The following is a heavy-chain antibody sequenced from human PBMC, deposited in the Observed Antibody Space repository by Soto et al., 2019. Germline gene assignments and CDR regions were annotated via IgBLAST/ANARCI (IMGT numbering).Heavy chain of an antibody. CDR1: GGSISPSY. CDR2: IYYSGNT. J-gene: IGHJ4*02. V-gene: IGHV4-59*01. Sequence: QVRLQESGPGLVKPSETLSLTCTVSGGSISPSYWNWVRQPPRKRPEWIGCIYYSGNTHSNPSLKSSVTISRETYKNQFSLKLTSVAAADTAMYFCAAGLDHNKVGYWGQGTLVTVSS. D-gene: IGHD2-2*03. CDR3: AAGLDHNKVGY.